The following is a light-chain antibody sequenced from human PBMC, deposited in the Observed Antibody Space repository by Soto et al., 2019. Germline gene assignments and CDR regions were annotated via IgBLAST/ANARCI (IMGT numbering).Light chain of an antibody. Sequence: DVVMTQSPLSLPVSLGQPASISCRSSQSLVYSDGNTYLSWFLQRPGQSPRRLIYKVSNRDSGVPDRFSGSGSGTDFTLKISRVEAEDVGVYYCIQGARWPPTFGPGTREDIK. CDR3: IQGARWPPT. J-gene: IGKJ3*01. CDR1: QSLVYSDGNTY. CDR2: KVS. V-gene: IGKV2-30*01.